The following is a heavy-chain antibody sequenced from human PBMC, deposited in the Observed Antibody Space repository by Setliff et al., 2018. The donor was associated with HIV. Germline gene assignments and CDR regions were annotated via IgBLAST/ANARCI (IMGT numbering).Heavy chain of an antibody. CDR3: ARDPGEGGGGFLDWTIGYYYYMDV. D-gene: IGHD3-3*01. J-gene: IGHJ6*03. Sequence: ASVKVSCKASGYTFTSYGISWVRQAPGQGLEWMGWISAYNGNTNYAQKLQGRVTMTTDTSTSTAYMELRSLRSDDTAVYYCARDPGEGGGGFLDWTIGYYYYMDVWGKGATVTVSS. CDR2: ISAYNGNT. V-gene: IGHV1-18*01. CDR1: GYTFTSYG.